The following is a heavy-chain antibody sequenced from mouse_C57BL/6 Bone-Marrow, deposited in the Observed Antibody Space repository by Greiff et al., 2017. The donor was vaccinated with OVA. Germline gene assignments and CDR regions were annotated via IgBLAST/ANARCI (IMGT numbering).Heavy chain of an antibody. Sequence: VKLMESGPGLVQPSQSLSITCTVSGFSFTSYGVHWVRQSPGKGLEWLGVIWSGGSTDYNAAFISRLSISKDNSKSQVFFKMNSLQADDTAIYYCARKGGGYEYAMDYWGQGTSVTVSS. V-gene: IGHV2-2*01. J-gene: IGHJ4*01. CDR2: IWSGGST. CDR3: ARKGGGYEYAMDY. D-gene: IGHD2-2*01. CDR1: GFSFTSYG.